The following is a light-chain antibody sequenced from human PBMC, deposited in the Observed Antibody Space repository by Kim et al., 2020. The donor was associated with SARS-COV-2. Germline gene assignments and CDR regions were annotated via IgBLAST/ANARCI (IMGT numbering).Light chain of an antibody. CDR2: GAS. Sequence: EIVLTQSPGTLSLSPGERATLSCRASQSVSSGYLAWYQQKPGQAPRLLIYGASSRVTGIPDRFSGSGSETDFTLTINRLEPEDFALYYCQQYGSSPRTFGQGTKVDIK. V-gene: IGKV3-20*01. CDR1: QSVSSGY. CDR3: QQYGSSPRT. J-gene: IGKJ1*01.